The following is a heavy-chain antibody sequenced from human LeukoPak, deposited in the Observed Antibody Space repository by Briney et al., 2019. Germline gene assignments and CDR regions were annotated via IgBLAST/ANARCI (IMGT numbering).Heavy chain of an antibody. J-gene: IGHJ4*02. CDR3: ARGNQLNDY. Sequence: SETLSLTCAVYGGSFSGYYWSWIRQPPGKGLEWIGEINHSGSTNYNPSLKSRVIISVDTSKNQFSLKLSSVTAADTAVYYCARGNQLNDYWGQGTLVTVSS. D-gene: IGHD3-10*01. CDR2: INHSGST. CDR1: GGSFSGYY. V-gene: IGHV4-34*01.